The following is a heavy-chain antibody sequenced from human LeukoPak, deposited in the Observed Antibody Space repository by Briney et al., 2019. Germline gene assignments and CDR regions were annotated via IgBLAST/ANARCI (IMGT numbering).Heavy chain of an antibody. Sequence: SQTLSLTCAISGDSVSNNSVAWNWIRHSPSRGLEWMGRTYYRSKWYNDYAVSVKSRITINPETAKNQFSLQLDSVTPEDTAVYYCARDMDYYGSGNYYNSRWFDPWGQGTLVTVSS. V-gene: IGHV6-1*01. CDR3: ARDMDYYGSGNYYNSRWFDP. CDR2: TYYRSKWYN. D-gene: IGHD3-10*01. J-gene: IGHJ5*02. CDR1: GDSVSNNSVA.